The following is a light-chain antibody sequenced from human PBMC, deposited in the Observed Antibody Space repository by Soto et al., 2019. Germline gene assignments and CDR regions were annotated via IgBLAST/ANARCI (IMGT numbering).Light chain of an antibody. CDR2: EGH. CDR1: SGYVGTYSL. V-gene: IGLV2-14*02. CDR3: SLYTSSSTLYV. J-gene: IGLJ1*01. Sequence: QSALAQPASVSGSPGQSITISCTGASGYVGTYSLVSWYQQHPGKAPKVVIYEGHKRPSGVPDRFSGSTSVNTASLTISGLQAEDEADYYCSLYTSSSTLYVFGTGTKVTVL.